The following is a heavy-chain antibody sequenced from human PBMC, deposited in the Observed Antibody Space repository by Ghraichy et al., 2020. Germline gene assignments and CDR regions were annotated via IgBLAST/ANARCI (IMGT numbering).Heavy chain of an antibody. V-gene: IGHV1-69*13. CDR1: GGTFSSHA. Sequence: SVKVSCKACGGTFSSHAMSCVRQAPGQGLEWMGGIIPIFGTANYAQKFQGRVTITADDSTSTAYMELSSLRSEDTAVYYCARGRGYGDAFDIWGQGTMVTVSS. CDR2: IIPIFGTA. J-gene: IGHJ3*02. CDR3: ARGRGYGDAFDI. D-gene: IGHD6-13*01.